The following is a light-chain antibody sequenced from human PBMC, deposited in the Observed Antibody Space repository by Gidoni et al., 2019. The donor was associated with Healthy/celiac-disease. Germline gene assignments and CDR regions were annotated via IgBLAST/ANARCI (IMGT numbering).Light chain of an antibody. CDR2: AAS. Sequence: DIQMTQSPSSLSASVGDRVTITCRASKSISSYLNWYQQKPGKAPKLLIYAASSLQSGVPSRFSGSGSGTDFTLTISSLQAEDFATYYCKQSYSTPLFGPGTKVDIK. J-gene: IGKJ3*01. V-gene: IGKV1-39*01. CDR1: KSISSY. CDR3: KQSYSTPL.